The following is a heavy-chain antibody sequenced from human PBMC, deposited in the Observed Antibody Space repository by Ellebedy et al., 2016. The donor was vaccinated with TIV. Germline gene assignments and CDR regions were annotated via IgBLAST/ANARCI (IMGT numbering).Heavy chain of an antibody. CDR1: GDSISRSSYY. CDR3: ARWFGELLYVRWFDP. V-gene: IGHV4-39*01. J-gene: IGHJ5*02. D-gene: IGHD3-10*01. CDR2: IYYTRST. Sequence: SETLSLTCTVSGDSISRSSYYWGWIRQPPGKGLEWIGSIYYTRSTDYNPSLKSRVAISAETSKNQFSLRLSSVTAADTAVYYCARWFGELLYVRWFDPWGQGTLVTVSS.